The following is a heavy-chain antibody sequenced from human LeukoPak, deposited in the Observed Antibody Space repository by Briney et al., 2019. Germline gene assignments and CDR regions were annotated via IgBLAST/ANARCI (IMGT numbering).Heavy chain of an antibody. Sequence: GGSLRLSCAASGFTFSSYWMSWVRQAPGKGLEWVANIKQDGSEKYCVDSVKGRFTISRDNAKNSPYLQMNSLRAEDTAVYYCARVAGTYYYYYYGMDVWGQGTTVTVSS. V-gene: IGHV3-7*04. CDR2: IKQDGSEK. CDR3: ARVAGTYYYYYYGMDV. CDR1: GFTFSSYW. J-gene: IGHJ6*02. D-gene: IGHD6-19*01.